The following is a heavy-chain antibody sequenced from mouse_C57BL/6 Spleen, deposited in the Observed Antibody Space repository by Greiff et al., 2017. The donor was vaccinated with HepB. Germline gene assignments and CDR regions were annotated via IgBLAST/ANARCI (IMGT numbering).Heavy chain of an antibody. CDR2: ISDGGSYT. J-gene: IGHJ2*01. Sequence: EVKLEESGGGLVKPGGSLKLSCAASGFTFSSYAMSWVCQTPEKRLEWVATISDGGSYTYYPDNVKGRFTISRDNAKNNLYLQMSHLKSEDTAMYYCARRTGQLRPYYFDYWGQGTTLTVSS. CDR1: GFTFSSYA. V-gene: IGHV5-4*03. D-gene: IGHD3-2*02. CDR3: ARRTGQLRPYYFDY.